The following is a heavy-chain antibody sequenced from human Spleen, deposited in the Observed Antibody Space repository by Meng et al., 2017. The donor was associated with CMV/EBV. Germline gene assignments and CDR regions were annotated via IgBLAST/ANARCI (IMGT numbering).Heavy chain of an antibody. V-gene: IGHV2-5*01. J-gene: IGHJ5*02. Sequence: GFSLTTSPVGVGWIRQPPGKALEWLGHIYWNDDRRYNPSLKTRLTITKDNSKNQVVLTMTNMDPADTGTYYCAPLLRFLEWSWGFDPWGQGSLVTVSS. CDR3: APLLRFLEWSWGFDP. D-gene: IGHD3-3*01. CDR2: IYWNDDR. CDR1: GFSLTTSPVG.